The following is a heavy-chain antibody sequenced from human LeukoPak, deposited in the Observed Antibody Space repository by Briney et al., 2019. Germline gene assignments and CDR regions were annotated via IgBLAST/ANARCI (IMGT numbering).Heavy chain of an antibody. Sequence: SETLSLTCSVSGGSISNYFWSWIRQPPGKGLECIGFIYYSETTNYNPSFKSRVTISVDTSKNQFSLKLNSVTAADTAVYYCARDGYSGNDGLWGQGTLVTVSS. D-gene: IGHD5-12*01. V-gene: IGHV4-59*01. CDR1: GGSISNYF. CDR2: IYYSETT. CDR3: ARDGYSGNDGL. J-gene: IGHJ4*02.